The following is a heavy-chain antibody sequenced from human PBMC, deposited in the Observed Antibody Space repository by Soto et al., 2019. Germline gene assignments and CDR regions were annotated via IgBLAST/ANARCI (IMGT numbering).Heavy chain of an antibody. Sequence: GGSLRLSWGASGFTFSNYDMSWVRQAPGKGLAWVSVISDSGTTIYYADSVKGRFTISRDNAKNSLYLHMNSLRDDDTAVYYCATPVVRFLEWTTDYWGQGTLVTVSS. J-gene: IGHJ4*02. CDR2: ISDSGTTI. D-gene: IGHD3-3*01. V-gene: IGHV3-48*02. CDR3: ATPVVRFLEWTTDY. CDR1: GFTFSNYD.